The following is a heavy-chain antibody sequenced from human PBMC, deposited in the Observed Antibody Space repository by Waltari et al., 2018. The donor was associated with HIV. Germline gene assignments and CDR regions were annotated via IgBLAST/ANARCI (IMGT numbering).Heavy chain of an antibody. CDR3: ARDGSSYYGLDY. D-gene: IGHD1-26*01. CDR2: ISSSGSTI. Sequence: EVQVVESGGGLVQPGGSLRLSCAASGFTFSTFEMNWVRQATGKGLEWVSYISSSGSTIYYADSVKGRFTISRDNAKNSLYLQMNSLRAEDTAVYFCARDGSSYYGLDYWGRGTLVTVSS. V-gene: IGHV3-48*03. J-gene: IGHJ4*02. CDR1: GFTFSTFE.